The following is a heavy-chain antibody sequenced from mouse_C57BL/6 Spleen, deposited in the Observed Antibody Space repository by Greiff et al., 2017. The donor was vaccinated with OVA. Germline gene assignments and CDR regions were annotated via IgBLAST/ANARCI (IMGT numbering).Heavy chain of an antibody. D-gene: IGHD1-1*01. CDR2: IDPENGDT. CDR3: TYYYGSSYRFAY. CDR1: GFNIKDDY. Sequence: VQLQQSGAELVRPGASVKLSCTASGFNIKDDYMHWVKQRPEQGLEWIGWIDPENGDTEYASKFQGKATITADTSSNTAYLQLSSLTSEDTAVSYCTYYYGSSYRFAYWGQGTLVTVSA. J-gene: IGHJ3*01. V-gene: IGHV14-4*01.